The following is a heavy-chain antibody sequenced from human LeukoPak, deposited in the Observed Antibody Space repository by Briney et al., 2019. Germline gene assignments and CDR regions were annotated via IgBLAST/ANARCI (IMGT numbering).Heavy chain of an antibody. CDR2: ISGDGGST. J-gene: IGHJ4*02. CDR1: GFTFSSYA. V-gene: IGHV3-23*01. CDR3: AKSGSRDWDYFEY. D-gene: IGHD6-19*01. Sequence: GGSLRLSCAASGFTFSSYAMNWVRQAPGKGLEWVSTISGDGGSTHYADSMKGRFTISRANSKNRLFLQMNSLRAEDTAVYYCAKSGSRDWDYFEYWGQGTLVTASS.